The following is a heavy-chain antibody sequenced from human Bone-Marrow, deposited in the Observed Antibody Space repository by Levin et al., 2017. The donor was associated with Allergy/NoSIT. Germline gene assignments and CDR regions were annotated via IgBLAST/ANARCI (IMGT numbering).Heavy chain of an antibody. CDR2: INHSGST. J-gene: IGHJ6*02. CDR3: ARGVKDIVVVPAAIFAAAGGMDV. CDR1: GGSFSGYY. D-gene: IGHD2-2*02. V-gene: IGHV4-34*01. Sequence: SQTLSLTCAVYGGSFSGYYWNWIRQPPGKGLEWIGEINHSGSTNYNPSLKSRVTISVDTSKNQCSLKLSSVTAADTAVYYCARGVKDIVVVPAAIFAAAGGMDVWRQGTTVTVSS.